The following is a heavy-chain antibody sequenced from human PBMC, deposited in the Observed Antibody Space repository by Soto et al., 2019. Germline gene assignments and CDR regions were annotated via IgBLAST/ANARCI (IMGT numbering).Heavy chain of an antibody. V-gene: IGHV3-23*01. CDR3: AKGVYGDYILDY. Sequence: PGGSLRLSCAASGFTFSSYAMSWVRQAPGKGLEWVSAISGSGGSTYYADSVKGRFTISRDNSKNTLYMQMNSLRVEDTAVYYCAKGVYGDYILDYWGQGTLVTVSS. J-gene: IGHJ4*02. D-gene: IGHD4-17*01. CDR1: GFTFSSYA. CDR2: ISGSGGST.